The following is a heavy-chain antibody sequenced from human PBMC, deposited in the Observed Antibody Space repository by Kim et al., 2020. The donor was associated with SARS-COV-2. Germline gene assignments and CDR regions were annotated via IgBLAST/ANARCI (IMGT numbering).Heavy chain of an antibody. CDR2: ITLIFGTP. CDR1: GGTFSSYA. CDR3: ASRISVWFGESDRPFDY. Sequence: SVKVSCKASGGTFSSYAISWVRQPPEQGLDWMGGITLIFGTPNYAQKFQGRATITADESTSTAYMELSSLRSEDTAVYYCASRISVWFGESDRPFDYWGQGTLVTVSS. J-gene: IGHJ4*02. D-gene: IGHD3-10*01. V-gene: IGHV1-69*13.